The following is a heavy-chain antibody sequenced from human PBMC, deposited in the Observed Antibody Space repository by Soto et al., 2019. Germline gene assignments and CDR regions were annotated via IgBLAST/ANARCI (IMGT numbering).Heavy chain of an antibody. D-gene: IGHD3-10*01. CDR3: AKEINYYGSGSYPNWFDP. Sequence: GGSLRLSCAASGFTFSSYAMSWVRQAPGKGLEWVSAISGSGGSTYYADSVKGRFTISRDNSKNTLYLQMNSLRAEDTAVYYCAKEINYYGSGSYPNWFDPWGQGTLVTV. CDR2: ISGSGGST. J-gene: IGHJ5*02. CDR1: GFTFSSYA. V-gene: IGHV3-23*01.